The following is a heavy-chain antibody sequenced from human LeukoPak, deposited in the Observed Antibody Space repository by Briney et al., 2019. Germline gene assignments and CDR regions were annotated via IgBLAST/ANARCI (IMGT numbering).Heavy chain of an antibody. CDR3: ARDLRVVITGSFDS. J-gene: IGHJ4*02. Sequence: PGGSLRLSCAASGFTFSDYEMNWVRQAPGKGLEWVSGINWNGDSTDYADSVKGRFTISRDNAKNSLYLQMNSLRAEDTALYYCARDLRVVITGSFDSWGQGTLVTVSS. CDR1: GFTFSDYE. CDR2: INWNGDST. D-gene: IGHD3-22*01. V-gene: IGHV3-20*04.